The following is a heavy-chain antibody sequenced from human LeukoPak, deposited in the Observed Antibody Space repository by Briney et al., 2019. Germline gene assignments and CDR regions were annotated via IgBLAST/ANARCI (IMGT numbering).Heavy chain of an antibody. V-gene: IGHV3-21*01. CDR2: ISSSSSYI. D-gene: IGHD1-26*01. CDR1: GFTFSSYS. CDR3: AREDKGATTDFDY. J-gene: IGHJ4*02. Sequence: GGSLRLSCAASGFTFSSYSMNWVRPAPGKGLEWVSSISSSSSYIYYADSVKGRFTISRDNAKNSLYLQMNSLRAEDTAVYYCAREDKGATTDFDYWGQGTLVTVSS.